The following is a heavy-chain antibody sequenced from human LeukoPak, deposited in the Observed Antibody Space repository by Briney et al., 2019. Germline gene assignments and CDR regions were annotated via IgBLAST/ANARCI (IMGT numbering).Heavy chain of an antibody. V-gene: IGHV3-48*03. J-gene: IGHJ6*04. CDR1: GLTFSGYE. CDR3: AELGITMIRGV. Sequence: PGGSLRLSCAASGLTFSGYEMNWVRQAPGKGLEWVSYISSSGSTIYYADSVKGRFTISRDNAKNSLYLQMNSLRAEDTAVYYCAELGITMIRGVWGKGTTVTISS. D-gene: IGHD3-22*01. CDR2: ISSSGSTI.